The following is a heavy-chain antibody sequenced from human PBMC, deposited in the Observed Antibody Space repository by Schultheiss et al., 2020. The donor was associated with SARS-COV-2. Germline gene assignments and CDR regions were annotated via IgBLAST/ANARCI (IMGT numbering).Heavy chain of an antibody. D-gene: IGHD6-19*01. Sequence: SETLSLTCAVYGGSFSSYYWSWIRQPPGKGLEWIGYIYYSGSTNYNPSLKSRVTISVDTSKNQFSLKLSSVTAADTAVYYCAKRGYSSGWYGGAFDIWGQGTMVTVSS. J-gene: IGHJ3*02. CDR2: IYYSGST. CDR3: AKRGYSSGWYGGAFDI. CDR1: GGSFSSYY. V-gene: IGHV4-59*08.